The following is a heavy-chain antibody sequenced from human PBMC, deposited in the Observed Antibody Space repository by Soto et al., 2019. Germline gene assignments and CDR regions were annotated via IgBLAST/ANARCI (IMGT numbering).Heavy chain of an antibody. Sequence: VQLVESGGGLVQPGGSLRLSCAASGFTFSSYAMHWVRQAPGKGLEWVAVISYDGSNKYYADSVKGRFTISRDNSKNTLYLQMNSLRAEDTAVYYCARDPFALVGSYELYYYGMDVWGQGTTVTVSS. CDR2: ISYDGSNK. J-gene: IGHJ6*02. CDR1: GFTFSSYA. D-gene: IGHD3-16*01. CDR3: ARDPFALVGSYELYYYGMDV. V-gene: IGHV3-30-3*01.